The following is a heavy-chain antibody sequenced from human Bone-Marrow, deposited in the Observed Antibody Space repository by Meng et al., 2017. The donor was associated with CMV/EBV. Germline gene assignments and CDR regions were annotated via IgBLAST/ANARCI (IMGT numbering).Heavy chain of an antibody. CDR3: AKDQVVVPAAAYYYYYGMDV. Sequence: GGSLRLSCAASGFTFSSYGMHWVRQAPGKGLEWVAFIRYDGNNKNYADSVKGRFTISRDNSKNTLYLQMNSLRGEDTAVYYCAKDQVVVPAAAYYYYYGMDVWGQGTTVTVSS. J-gene: IGHJ6*02. CDR2: IRYDGNNK. V-gene: IGHV3-30*02. D-gene: IGHD2-2*01. CDR1: GFTFSSYG.